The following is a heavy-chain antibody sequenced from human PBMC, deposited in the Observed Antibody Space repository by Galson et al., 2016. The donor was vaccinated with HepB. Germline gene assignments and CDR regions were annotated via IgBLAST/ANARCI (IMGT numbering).Heavy chain of an antibody. V-gene: IGHV3-21*04. CDR3: AKDRDSNWYEKYFQH. J-gene: IGHJ1*01. Sequence: SLRLSCAASGFSFTNYNMNWVRQAPGKGLEWVSSISGSSSYIQYADSVKGRFTISIDNSKNTLYLKMNSLRAQDTAVYYCAKDRDSNWYEKYFQHWGPGTLVTVSS. CDR1: GFSFTNYN. D-gene: IGHD6-13*01. CDR2: ISGSSSYI.